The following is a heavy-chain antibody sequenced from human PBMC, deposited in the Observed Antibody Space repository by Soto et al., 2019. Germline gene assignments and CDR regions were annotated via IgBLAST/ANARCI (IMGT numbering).Heavy chain of an antibody. V-gene: IGHV1-3*05. J-gene: IGHJ6*02. CDR2: INAGNGNT. CDR1: GYTFTSYA. CDR3: ARGEYCGGDCYLPYYYYGMDV. Sequence: QVQLVQSGAEEKKPGASVKVSCKASGYTFTSYAMHWVRQAPGQRLEWMGWINAGNGNTKYSQKFQGRVTITRDTSASTAYMELSSLRSEDTAVYYCARGEYCGGDCYLPYYYYGMDVWGQGTTVTVPS. D-gene: IGHD2-21*02.